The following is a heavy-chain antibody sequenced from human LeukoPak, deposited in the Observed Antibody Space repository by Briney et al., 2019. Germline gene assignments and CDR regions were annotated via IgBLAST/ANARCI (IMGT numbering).Heavy chain of an antibody. CDR1: GYTFTGFF. D-gene: IGHD6-19*01. CDR2: INLNNGDT. Sequence: ASVKVSCKASGYTFTGFFMHWVRQAPGQGLEWMGWINLNNGDTTYAQKFQGRVTLTRDTSIRTVFMEANRLTSDDTAVYYCTRDVPGYSSDFDFWGQGTLVTVSS. CDR3: TRDVPGYSSDFDF. V-gene: IGHV1-2*02. J-gene: IGHJ4*02.